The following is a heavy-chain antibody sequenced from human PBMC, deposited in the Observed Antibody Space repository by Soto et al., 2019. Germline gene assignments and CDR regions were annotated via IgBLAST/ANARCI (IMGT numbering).Heavy chain of an antibody. CDR1: RFDFSSYE. CDR3: ARGGGYCTPTSCAIDS. D-gene: IGHD2-8*01. J-gene: IGHJ4*02. V-gene: IGHV3-23*01. CDR2: VSLTGDRT. Sequence: EVQLLESGGGLVQPGGSLRLSCVASRFDFSSYEMSWVCQAAGKGLEWVSRVSLTGDRTNYAGSVKGRFTVSRDNFKNALYLEMDSLRPDDTAIYYCARGGGYCTPTSCAIDSWGRGTPVTVSS.